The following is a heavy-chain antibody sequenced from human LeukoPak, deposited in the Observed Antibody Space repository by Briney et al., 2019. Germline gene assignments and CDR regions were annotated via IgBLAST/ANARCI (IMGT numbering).Heavy chain of an antibody. V-gene: IGHV3-23*01. CDR2: FSGSGGST. Sequence: GGSLRLSCAASGFTFNNYAMSWVRQAPGKGLEWVSTFSGSGGSTYYADSVKGRFTISRDNSKNTLYLQMNSLRAEDTAVYYCAKDQYTSSSGRVNFDYWGQGTLVTVSS. CDR1: GFTFNNYA. D-gene: IGHD6-6*01. J-gene: IGHJ4*02. CDR3: AKDQYTSSSGRVNFDY.